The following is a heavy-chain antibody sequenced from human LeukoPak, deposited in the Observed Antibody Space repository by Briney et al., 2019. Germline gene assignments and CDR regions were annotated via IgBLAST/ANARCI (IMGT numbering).Heavy chain of an antibody. D-gene: IGHD6-13*01. J-gene: IGHJ4*02. CDR2: IFYSGST. V-gene: IGHV4-30-4*01. CDR1: GGSISSGDYY. Sequence: SETLSLTCTVAGGSISSGDYYWSWIRQPPGKRLEWIGHIFYSGSTYYNPSLMRRLTISVDTSKNQFSLKLSSVTPADTAVYYCARERREGGSSWIDYWGRGTLVTVSS. CDR3: ARERREGGSSWIDY.